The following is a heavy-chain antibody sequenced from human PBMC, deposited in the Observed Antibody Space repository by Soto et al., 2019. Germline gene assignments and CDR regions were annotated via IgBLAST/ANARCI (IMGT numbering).Heavy chain of an antibody. J-gene: IGHJ4*02. CDR3: ASRKSSPYFDY. D-gene: IGHD3-10*01. V-gene: IGHV4-30-4*01. Sequence: QVQLQESGPGLVKPSQTLSLTCTVSGGSISSGDYYWSWIRQPPGKGLEWIGNIYYSGSTYYNPSLQSRVTISIDTSNNQFSLKLSSVTAADTAVYYCASRKSSPYFDYWGQGTLVTVSS. CDR2: IYYSGST. CDR1: GGSISSGDYY.